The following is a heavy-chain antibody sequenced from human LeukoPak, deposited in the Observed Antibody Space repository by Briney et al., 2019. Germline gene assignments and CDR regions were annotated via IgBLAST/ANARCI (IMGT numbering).Heavy chain of an antibody. D-gene: IGHD6-13*01. V-gene: IGHV4-34*01. J-gene: IGHJ6*03. CDR1: GGSFSGYY. Sequence: SETLSLTCAVYGGSFSGYYWSWIRQPPGKGLEWIGEINHSGSTNYNPSLKSRVTISVDTSKNQFSLKLSSVTAADTAVYYCASVPKAAAGYQYYYYYYYMDVWGKGTTVTISS. CDR3: ASVPKAAAGYQYYYYYYYMDV. CDR2: INHSGST.